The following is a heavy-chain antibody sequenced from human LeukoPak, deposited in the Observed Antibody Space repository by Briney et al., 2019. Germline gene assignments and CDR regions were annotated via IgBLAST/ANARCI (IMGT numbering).Heavy chain of an antibody. CDR1: GFTFSDYY. V-gene: IGHV3-23*01. Sequence: GGSLRLSCAASGFTFSDYYMSWIRQAPGKGLEWVSTLSGSGITTYYADSVKGRFTISRDNSKNTLYLRMNTLRAEDSALYYCAKGIYSSGWSYFDYWGHGTLVTVSS. D-gene: IGHD6-19*01. J-gene: IGHJ4*01. CDR3: AKGIYSSGWSYFDY. CDR2: LSGSGITT.